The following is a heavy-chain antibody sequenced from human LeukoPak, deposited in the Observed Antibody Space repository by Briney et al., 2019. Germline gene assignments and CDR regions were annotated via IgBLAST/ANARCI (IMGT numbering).Heavy chain of an antibody. CDR3: ARTTTYSSGWYGAY. J-gene: IGHJ4*02. D-gene: IGHD6-19*01. V-gene: IGHV5-51*01. CDR1: GYRYSDYR. CDR2: IYGGDSET. Sequence: GESLKISCKGSGYRYSDYRIGWVRQMPGKGLEWIGIIYGGDSETRYSPSLQGQVTISADKSINTAYLQWSSLKASDTAMYYCARTTTYSSGWYGAYWGQGTLVTVSS.